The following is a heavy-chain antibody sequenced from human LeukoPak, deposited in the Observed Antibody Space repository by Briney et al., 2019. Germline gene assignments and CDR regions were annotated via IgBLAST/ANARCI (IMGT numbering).Heavy chain of an antibody. CDR2: ISSSGGPK. D-gene: IGHD3-10*01. V-gene: IGHV3-48*03. CDR3: ARIRRVFDI. CDR1: GFSFSASE. J-gene: IGHJ3*02. Sequence: PGGSLRLSCAASGFSFSASEMNWVRQAPGKGLEWVSYISSSGGPKFYADSVRGRFTVSRDNAKNSLYLQINNLRVEDTAVYYCARIRRVFDIWGQGTMVTVSS.